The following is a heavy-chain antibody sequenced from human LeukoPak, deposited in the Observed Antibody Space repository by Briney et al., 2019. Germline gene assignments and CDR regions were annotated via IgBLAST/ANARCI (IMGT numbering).Heavy chain of an antibody. CDR2: ISYDGANK. CDR3: AELGITMIGGV. Sequence: PGGSLRLSCVASGFIFSNYGMHWVRQAPGKGLEWVADISYDGANKKYVDSVQGRFTISRDNSKNTLNLQMSSLRAEDTAVYYCAELGITMIGGVWGKGTTVTISS. CDR1: GFIFSNYG. D-gene: IGHD3-10*02. J-gene: IGHJ6*04. V-gene: IGHV3-30*18.